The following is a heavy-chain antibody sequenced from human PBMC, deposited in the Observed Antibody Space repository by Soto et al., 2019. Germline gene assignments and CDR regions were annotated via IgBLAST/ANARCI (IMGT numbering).Heavy chain of an antibody. V-gene: IGHV1-18*01. CDR2: ISDYNGNT. J-gene: IGHJ6*02. D-gene: IGHD3-10*01. CDR1: GYTFSNYG. CDR3: AREGYYSGSGTYSPPRYYGMDV. Sequence: QVQLVQSGAEVRKPGASVKVSCKASGYTFSNYGLSWVRQAPGQGLEWMGWISDYNGNTHYAQKFQSRLIMTPDTYTRTAYVELRSLTSDDTAVYFCAREGYYSGSGTYSPPRYYGMDVWGQGTTVTVSS.